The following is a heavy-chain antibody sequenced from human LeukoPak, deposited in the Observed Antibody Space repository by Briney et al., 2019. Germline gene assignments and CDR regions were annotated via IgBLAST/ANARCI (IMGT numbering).Heavy chain of an antibody. V-gene: IGHV4-59*01. D-gene: IGHD2-8*01. CDR1: GGSISSYY. Sequence: SETLSLTCTVSGGSISSYYWSWIRQPPGKGLEWIGYIYYSGSTNYNPSLKSRVTISVDTSKNQFSLKLSSVTAADTAVYYCARVNGSRAFDIWGQGTMVTVSS. CDR2: IYYSGST. CDR3: ARVNGSRAFDI. J-gene: IGHJ3*02.